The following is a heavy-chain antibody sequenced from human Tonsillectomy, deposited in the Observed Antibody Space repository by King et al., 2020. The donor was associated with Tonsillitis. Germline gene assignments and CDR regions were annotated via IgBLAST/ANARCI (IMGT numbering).Heavy chain of an antibody. CDR3: ARETTTVTSFDAFDI. V-gene: IGHV3-7*01. Sequence: VQLVESGGGLVQPGGSLRLSCAASGFTFSSYWMSWVRQAPGKGLEWVANIKQDGSEKYYVDSVKGRLTISRDNAKNSLYLQMNSLRAEDTAVYYCARETTTVTSFDAFDIWGQGTMVTVSS. CDR2: IKQDGSEK. D-gene: IGHD4-17*01. J-gene: IGHJ3*02. CDR1: GFTFSSYW.